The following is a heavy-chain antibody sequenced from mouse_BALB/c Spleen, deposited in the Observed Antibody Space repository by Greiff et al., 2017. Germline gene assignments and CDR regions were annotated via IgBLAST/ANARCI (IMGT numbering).Heavy chain of an antibody. Sequence: VQLKESGPELVKPGASVKMSCKASGYTFTSYVMHWVKQKPGQGLEWIGYINPYNDGTKYNEKFKGKATLTSDKSSSTAYMELSSLTSEDSAVYYCARRYGNYVRAMDYWGQGTSVTVSS. CDR3: ARRYGNYVRAMDY. CDR1: GYTFTSYV. J-gene: IGHJ4*01. CDR2: INPYNDGT. V-gene: IGHV1-14*01. D-gene: IGHD2-10*02.